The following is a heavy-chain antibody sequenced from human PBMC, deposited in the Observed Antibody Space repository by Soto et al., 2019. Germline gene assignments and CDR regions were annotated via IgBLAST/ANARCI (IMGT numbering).Heavy chain of an antibody. J-gene: IGHJ4*02. Sequence: ESGGGVVQPGRSLRLSCAASGFTFSSYAMHWVRQAPGKGLEWVAVISYDGSNKYYADSAKGRFTISRDNSKNTLYLQMNSLRAEDTAVYYCARDGLLWFGELPNIPPDYWGQGTLVTVSS. V-gene: IGHV3-30-3*01. CDR1: GFTFSSYA. CDR2: ISYDGSNK. CDR3: ARDGLLWFGELPNIPPDY. D-gene: IGHD3-10*01.